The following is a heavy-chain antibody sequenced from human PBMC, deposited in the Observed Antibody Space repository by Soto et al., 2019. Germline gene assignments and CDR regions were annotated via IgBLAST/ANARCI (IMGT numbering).Heavy chain of an antibody. J-gene: IGHJ3*02. D-gene: IGHD6-13*01. V-gene: IGHV3-23*01. CDR2: ISGSGGST. CDR1: GFTFSSYA. Sequence: GGSLRLSCAASGFTFSSYAMSWVRQAPGKGLEWVSAISGSGGSTYYADSVKGRFTISRDNSKNTLYLQMNSLRAEDTAVYYCAKEEDSSWGDNPAFDIWGQGTMVTVSS. CDR3: AKEEDSSWGDNPAFDI.